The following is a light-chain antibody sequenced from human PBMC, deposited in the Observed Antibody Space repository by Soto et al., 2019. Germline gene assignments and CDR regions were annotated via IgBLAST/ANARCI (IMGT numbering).Light chain of an antibody. V-gene: IGKV1-5*01. J-gene: IGKJ4*01. CDR1: QSISSW. CDR2: DAS. CDR3: QQYYSYPRT. Sequence: DIQITQSPSTLSASVGDRVTITCRASQSISSWLAWYQQKPGKAPKLLIYDASSLESGVPSRFIGSVSGTDFTLTISCLQSEDFATYYCQQYYSYPRTFGGGTKVDI.